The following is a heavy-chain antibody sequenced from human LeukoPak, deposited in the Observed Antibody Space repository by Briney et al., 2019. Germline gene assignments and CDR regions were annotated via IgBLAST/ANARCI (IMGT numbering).Heavy chain of an antibody. D-gene: IGHD6-13*01. V-gene: IGHV3-49*04. CDR3: TRDNIAAAASLDY. CDR1: VFTFGDYA. Sequence: LRLFCTASVFTFGDYAMSWVRQARGRGLEGVVFIRSKAYGRPREYAASVKGRFTISRDDSRSIAYLQMNSLKTEDTAVYYCTRDNIAAAASLDYWGQGTLVTVSS. CDR2: IRSKAYGRPR. J-gene: IGHJ4*02.